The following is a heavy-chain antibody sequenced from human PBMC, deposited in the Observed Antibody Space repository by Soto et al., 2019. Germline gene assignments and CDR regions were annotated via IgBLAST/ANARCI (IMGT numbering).Heavy chain of an antibody. D-gene: IGHD1-1*01. Sequence: EVQLLESGGDLVQPGGSLRLSCAASGFSFSSSAMNWVRQAPGKGLEWVSIISDSGDRTHFADSVKGRFTISRDNSKNTLYLQLNSLRAEDTAIYYCTRSLNLHWQNWFDPWGQGTLVTVSS. V-gene: IGHV3-23*01. CDR2: ISDSGDRT. J-gene: IGHJ5*02. CDR1: GFSFSSSA. CDR3: TRSLNLHWQNWFDP.